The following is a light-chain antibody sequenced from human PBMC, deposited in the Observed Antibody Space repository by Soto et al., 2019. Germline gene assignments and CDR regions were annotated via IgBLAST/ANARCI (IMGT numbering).Light chain of an antibody. CDR3: QQYGTSRT. CDR1: QSVSSSY. Sequence: EIVLTQSPGTLSLSPGERATLSCRARQSVSSSYLAWYQQKPGQAPSLLIYGASSRATGIPDRFSGSGSGTDFTLTISRLEPEDFAVYYCQQYGTSRTFGQGTKVEIK. V-gene: IGKV3-20*01. J-gene: IGKJ1*01. CDR2: GAS.